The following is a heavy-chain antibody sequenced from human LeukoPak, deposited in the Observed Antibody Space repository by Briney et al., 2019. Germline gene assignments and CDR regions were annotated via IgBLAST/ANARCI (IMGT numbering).Heavy chain of an antibody. Sequence: ASVKVSCKASGYHFTGYHVHWVRQAPGQGLEWMGRISTDSGDADIAQKFQGRVTMTRDTSISTTYMELSRLTSDDSAVYYCAGLGSTVKGRIDPWGQGTSVTVSS. D-gene: IGHD5/OR15-5a*01. CDR3: AGLGSTVKGRIDP. CDR1: GYHFTGYH. V-gene: IGHV1-2*02. CDR2: ISTDSGDA. J-gene: IGHJ5*02.